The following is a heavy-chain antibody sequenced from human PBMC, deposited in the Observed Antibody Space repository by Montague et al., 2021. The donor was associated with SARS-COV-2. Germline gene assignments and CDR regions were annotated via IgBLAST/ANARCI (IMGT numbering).Heavy chain of an antibody. J-gene: IGHJ5*02. CDR3: ARKGGSNYGWFDP. V-gene: IGHV4-59*08. CDR1: GASINSRY. CDR2: YYSGST. Sequence: SETLSLTCTVSGASINSRYWSWIRQPPGKGLEWIGYYYSGSTKYNPSLKWRVTISVDTSKNQFSVKVTSVTAADTAVYYCARKGGSNYGWFDPWGQGTLVTVSS. D-gene: IGHD1-26*01.